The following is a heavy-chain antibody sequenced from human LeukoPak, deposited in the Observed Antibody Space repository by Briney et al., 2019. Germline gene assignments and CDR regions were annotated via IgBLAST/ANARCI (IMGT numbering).Heavy chain of an antibody. D-gene: IGHD2-15*01. CDR1: GGTFSSYA. Sequence: SVQVSCKASGGTFSSYAISWVRQAPGQGLEWMGGIIPIFGTANYAQKFQGRVTITADESTSTAYMELSSLRSEDTAVYYCAVREADVYGMDVWGQGTTVTVSS. CDR2: IIPIFGTA. J-gene: IGHJ6*02. V-gene: IGHV1-69*13. CDR3: AVREADVYGMDV.